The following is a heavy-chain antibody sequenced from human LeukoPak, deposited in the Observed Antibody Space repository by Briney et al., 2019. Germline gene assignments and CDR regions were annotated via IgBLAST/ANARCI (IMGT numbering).Heavy chain of an antibody. Sequence: GASVKVSCKVSGYTLTELSMHWVRQAPGKGLEWMGGFDPEDGETIFAQKFQGRVTMTTDTSTGTAYMELRSLGSDDTAMYYCARANNWNYALGYWGQGTLVTVSS. V-gene: IGHV1-24*01. CDR1: GYTLTELS. CDR3: ARANNWNYALGY. D-gene: IGHD1-7*01. CDR2: FDPEDGET. J-gene: IGHJ4*02.